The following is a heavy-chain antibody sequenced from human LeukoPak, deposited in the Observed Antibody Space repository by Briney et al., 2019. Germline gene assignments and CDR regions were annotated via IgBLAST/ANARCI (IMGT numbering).Heavy chain of an antibody. D-gene: IGHD2-2*01. Sequence: SETLSLTCTVSGGSISSGGYYWSWIRQPPGKGLEWIGYIYHSGSTYYNPSLKSRVTISVDRSKNQFSLKLSSVTAADTAVYYCARAGDFVVVPAAMGIDYWGQGTLVTVSS. CDR1: GGSISSGGYY. J-gene: IGHJ4*02. V-gene: IGHV4-30-2*01. CDR2: IYHSGST. CDR3: ARAGDFVVVPAAMGIDY.